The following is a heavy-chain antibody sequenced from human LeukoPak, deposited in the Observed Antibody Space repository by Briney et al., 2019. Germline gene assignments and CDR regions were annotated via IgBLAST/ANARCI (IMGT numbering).Heavy chain of an antibody. V-gene: IGHV1-18*01. CDR2: ISAYNGNT. CDR1: GYTFTSYG. D-gene: IGHD5-24*01. CDR3: ARDVGWLQLYGSFSPTNYYGMDV. Sequence: ASVKVSCKASGYTFTSYGISWVRQAPGQGLEWMGWISAYNGNTNYAQELQGRVTMTTDTSTSTAYMELRSLRSDDTAVYYCARDVGWLQLYGSFSPTNYYGMDVWGQGTTVTVSS. J-gene: IGHJ6*02.